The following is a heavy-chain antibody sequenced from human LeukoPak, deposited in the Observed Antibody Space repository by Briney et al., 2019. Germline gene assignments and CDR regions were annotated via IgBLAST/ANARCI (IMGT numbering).Heavy chain of an antibody. Sequence: GGSLRLSCAASGFTFSYYAMQWVRRAPGKGLEWVGVISNDGSNKSYADSVKGRFTISRDNSKSTLFVQMNSLRAEDTAVYYCARALGSCTNGICYTEFDYWGQGTLVTVSS. CDR2: ISNDGSNK. CDR1: GFTFSYYA. V-gene: IGHV3-30*01. J-gene: IGHJ4*02. D-gene: IGHD2-8*01. CDR3: ARALGSCTNGICYTEFDY.